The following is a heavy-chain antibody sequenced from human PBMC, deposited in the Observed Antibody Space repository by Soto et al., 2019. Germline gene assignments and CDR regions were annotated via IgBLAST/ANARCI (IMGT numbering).Heavy chain of an antibody. Sequence: QVNLVQSGTEMKKPGSSVMVSCKVSGGDLSNSGISWVRQAPGQGLEWMGGIFPLLAMVDYSQKFQGRVTISADEATNMAYMDLGSLRAEDTGVNYCAKDDGAGFKSWGQGTLVIVSS. V-gene: IGHV1-69*04. CDR2: IFPLLAMV. CDR1: GGDLSNSG. CDR3: AKDDGAGFKS. J-gene: IGHJ4*02. D-gene: IGHD4-17*01.